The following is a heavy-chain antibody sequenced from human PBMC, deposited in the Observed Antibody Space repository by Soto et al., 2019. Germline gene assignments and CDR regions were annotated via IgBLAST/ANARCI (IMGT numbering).Heavy chain of an antibody. V-gene: IGHV4-34*01. J-gene: IGHJ3*02. D-gene: IGHD2-2*01. Sequence: SETLSLTCAVYGGSFSGYYWSWIRQPPGKGLEWIGEINHSGSTNYNPSLKSRVTISVDTSKNQLSLKLSSVTAADTAVYYCARRGIVVVPAAPRGDSSSHRPNRAFDIWGQGTMVTVSS. CDR2: INHSGST. CDR1: GGSFSGYY. CDR3: ARRGIVVVPAAPRGDSSSHRPNRAFDI.